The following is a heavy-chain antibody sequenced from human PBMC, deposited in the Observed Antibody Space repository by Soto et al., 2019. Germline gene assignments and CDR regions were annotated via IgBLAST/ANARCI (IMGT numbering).Heavy chain of an antibody. V-gene: IGHV1-3*01. CDR2: INAGNGNT. D-gene: IGHD3-3*01. CDR1: GYTCTIYA. Sequence: ASXKVLCKASGYTCTIYAMHWVRQAPGQMPEWMGWINAGNGNTKYSQKFQGRVTITRDTSASTAYMELSSLRSEDTAVYYCARDIYDFWDLDYWGQGTLVTVSA. CDR3: ARDIYDFWDLDY. J-gene: IGHJ4*02.